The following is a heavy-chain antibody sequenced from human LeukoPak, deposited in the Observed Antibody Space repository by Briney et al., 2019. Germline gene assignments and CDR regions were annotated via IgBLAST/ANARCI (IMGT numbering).Heavy chain of an antibody. V-gene: IGHV1-3*01. CDR1: GYTFTIYA. CDR3: ARDFWFGELLPKYYFDY. J-gene: IGHJ4*02. D-gene: IGHD3-10*01. CDR2: INAGNGNT. Sequence: ASVRVSCKASGYTFTIYAMHWVRQAPGQRREWMGWINAGNGNTKYSQKFQGRVTITRDTSASTAYMELSSLRSEDTAVYYCARDFWFGELLPKYYFDYWGQGTLVTVSS.